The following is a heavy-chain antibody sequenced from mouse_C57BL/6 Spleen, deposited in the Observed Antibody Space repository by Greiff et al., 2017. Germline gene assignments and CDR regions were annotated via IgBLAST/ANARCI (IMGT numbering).Heavy chain of an antibody. Sequence: QVQLQQPGAELVRPGTSVKLSCKASGYTFTSYWMHWVKQRPGQGLEWIGVIDPSDSYTNYNQKFKGKATLTVDTSSSTAYMQLSSLTSEDSAVYYCAGWGLRTYWGQGTLVTVSA. CDR1: GYTFTSYW. CDR2: IDPSDSYT. D-gene: IGHD2-4*01. V-gene: IGHV1-59*01. J-gene: IGHJ3*01. CDR3: AGWGLRTY.